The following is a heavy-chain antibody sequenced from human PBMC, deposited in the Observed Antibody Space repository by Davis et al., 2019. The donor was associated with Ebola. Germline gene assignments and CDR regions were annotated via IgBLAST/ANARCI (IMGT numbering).Heavy chain of an antibody. Sequence: ASVKVSCKASGYMFRSYGISWVRQAPGQGLEWMGWITVYNQNTKYAEKFQGRVTMTADTSTSTAYMELRSLRFDDTAIYYCARDNGGSSPYYYYNYYGMDLWGQGTTVTVSS. CDR2: ITVYNQNT. CDR1: GYMFRSYG. D-gene: IGHD6-6*01. J-gene: IGHJ6*02. CDR3: ARDNGGSSPYYYYNYYGMDL. V-gene: IGHV1-18*01.